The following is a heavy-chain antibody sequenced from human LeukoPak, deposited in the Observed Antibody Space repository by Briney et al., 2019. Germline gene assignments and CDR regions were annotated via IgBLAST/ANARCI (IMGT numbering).Heavy chain of an antibody. Sequence: SETLSLTCAVYGGSFSGYYWSWIRQPPGKGLEWIGYVYYTGSTNFNPSLKSRVTMSLDTSRNQFSLKLTSLTAADTAVYYCARGAMATTPFFDYWGQGTLVTVSS. CDR2: VYYTGST. J-gene: IGHJ4*02. CDR3: ARGAMATTPFFDY. V-gene: IGHV4-59*01. CDR1: GGSFSGYY. D-gene: IGHD5-24*01.